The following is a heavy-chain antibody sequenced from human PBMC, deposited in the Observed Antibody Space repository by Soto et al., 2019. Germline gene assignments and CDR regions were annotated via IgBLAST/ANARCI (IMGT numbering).Heavy chain of an antibody. J-gene: IGHJ3*02. V-gene: IGHV3-74*01. D-gene: IGHD1-26*01. CDR3: ARGQEGGSYFLAFDI. CDR2: INSDGSTT. CDR1: GFTFSSHW. Sequence: EVQLVESGGGLVQPGGSLRLSCAASGFTFSSHWMPWVRQVPGKGLVWVSRINSDGSTTTYADSVKGRFTISRDNAKNTLYPQMNSLRAEDTAVYSCARGQEGGSYFLAFDIWGQGTMVTVSS.